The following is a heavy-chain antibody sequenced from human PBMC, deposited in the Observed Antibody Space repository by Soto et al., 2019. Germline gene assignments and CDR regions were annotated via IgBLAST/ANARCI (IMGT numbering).Heavy chain of an antibody. D-gene: IGHD7-27*01. CDR3: ARTSNWGWFDP. CDR2: IYYSGST. V-gene: IGHV4-61*05. CDR1: GGSISSSGYY. Sequence: PSETLSLTCTVSGGSISSSGYYWGWIRQPPGKGLEWIGYIYYSGSTNYNPSLKSRVTISVDTSKNQFSLKLSSVTAADTAVYYCARTSNWGWFDPWGQGTLVTVSS. J-gene: IGHJ5*02.